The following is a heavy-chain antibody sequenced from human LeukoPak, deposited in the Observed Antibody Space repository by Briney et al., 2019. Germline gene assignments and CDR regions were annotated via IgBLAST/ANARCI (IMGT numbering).Heavy chain of an antibody. J-gene: IGHJ6*04. Sequence: ASVKVSCKVSGYTLTELSMHWVRQAPGKGLEWMGGFDPEDGETIYAQKFQGRVTMTEDASTDTAYMELSSMRSEDTAVYYCATSITMLRGVNYYYGMDVWGKGTTVTVSS. CDR3: ATSITMLRGVNYYYGMDV. D-gene: IGHD3-10*01. CDR1: GYTLTELS. CDR2: FDPEDGET. V-gene: IGHV1-24*01.